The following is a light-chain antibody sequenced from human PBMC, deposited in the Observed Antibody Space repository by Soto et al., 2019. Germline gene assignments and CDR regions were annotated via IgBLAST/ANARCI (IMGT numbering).Light chain of an antibody. CDR2: GNS. Sequence: QFVLTQPPSVSGAPGQRVTMSCTGSSSNIGAGYDVHWYQQLPGTAPKLLIYGNSNRPSGVPDRFSGSKSGTSASLAITGLQAEDEADYYCQSYDSSLSGYVFGTGTKVTVL. V-gene: IGLV1-40*01. J-gene: IGLJ1*01. CDR1: SSNIGAGYD. CDR3: QSYDSSLSGYV.